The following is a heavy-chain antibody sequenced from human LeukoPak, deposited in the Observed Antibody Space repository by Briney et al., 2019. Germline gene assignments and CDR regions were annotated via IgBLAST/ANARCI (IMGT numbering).Heavy chain of an antibody. CDR3: AREGAARTYFDY. CDR1: GFTFSSYE. V-gene: IGHV3-48*03. CDR2: ISSSGSTI. D-gene: IGHD2-15*01. J-gene: IGHJ4*02. Sequence: TGGSLRLSCAASGFTFSSYEMNWVRQAPGKGLEGVSYISSSGSTIYYADSVKGRFTISRDNAKNSLYLQMNSLRAEDTAVYYCAREGAARTYFDYWGQGTLVTVSS.